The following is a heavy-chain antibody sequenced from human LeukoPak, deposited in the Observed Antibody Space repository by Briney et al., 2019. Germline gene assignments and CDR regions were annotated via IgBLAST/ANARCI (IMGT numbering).Heavy chain of an antibody. J-gene: IGHJ3*02. CDR3: ARGHGSGSYYNGYAFDI. Sequence: KPSETLSLTCTVSGGSISSSGYYWVWIRQPPGKGLQWIRNIYYSGSTYYNPSLKSRVIISVDTSKNQFSLKLSSVTAADTAVYYCARGHGSGSYYNGYAFDIWGQGTMVTVSS. CDR2: IYYSGST. V-gene: IGHV4-39*07. CDR1: GGSISSSGYY. D-gene: IGHD3-10*01.